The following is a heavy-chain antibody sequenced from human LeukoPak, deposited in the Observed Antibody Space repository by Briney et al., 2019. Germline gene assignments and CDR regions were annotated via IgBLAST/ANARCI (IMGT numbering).Heavy chain of an antibody. D-gene: IGHD2-15*01. CDR1: GGSISSYY. Sequence: SETLSLTCTVSGGSISSYYWSWIRQPPGKGLEWIGYIYYSGSTNYNPFLKSRVTISVDTSKNQFSLKLSSVTAADTAVYYCARGVDCSGGSCYSRPYYFDYWGQGTLVTVSS. J-gene: IGHJ4*02. CDR3: ARGVDCSGGSCYSRPYYFDY. V-gene: IGHV4-59*01. CDR2: IYYSGST.